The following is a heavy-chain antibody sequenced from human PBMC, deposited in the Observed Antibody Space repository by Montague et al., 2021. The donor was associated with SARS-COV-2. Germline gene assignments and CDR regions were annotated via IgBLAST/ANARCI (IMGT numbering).Heavy chain of an antibody. CDR3: ARLWGIAAAGN. Sequence: SETLSLTCSVSGGSITDRTYYWGCIRQSPGKGLEWIGATNYSGTTYYNPSLKSLVTISLDTAKNQFSLKMTSVTAADTAVYYCARLWGIAAAGNWGQGTLVTVSS. J-gene: IGHJ4*02. V-gene: IGHV4-39*01. CDR1: GGSITDRTYY. D-gene: IGHD6-13*01. CDR2: TNYSGTT.